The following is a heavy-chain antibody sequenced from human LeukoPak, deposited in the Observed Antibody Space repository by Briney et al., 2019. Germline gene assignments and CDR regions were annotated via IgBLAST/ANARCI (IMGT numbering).Heavy chain of an antibody. D-gene: IGHD2-2*01. Sequence: SETLSLTCTVSGGSISSGGYYWSWIRQPPGKGLEWIGYIYHSGSTYYNPSLKSRVTISVDRSKNQFSLKLSSVTAADTAVYYCARVYPPRYCSSTSCHDYYYYYYMDVWGKGTTVTVSS. CDR3: ARVYPPRYCSSTSCHDYYYYYYMDV. V-gene: IGHV4-30-2*01. J-gene: IGHJ6*03. CDR2: IYHSGST. CDR1: GGSISSGGYY.